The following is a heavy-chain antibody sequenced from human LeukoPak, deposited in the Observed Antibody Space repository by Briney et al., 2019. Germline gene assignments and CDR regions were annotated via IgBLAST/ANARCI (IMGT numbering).Heavy chain of an antibody. D-gene: IGHD5-18*01. J-gene: IGHJ4*02. Sequence: GGSLRLSCAASGFTFSSSAMSWVRQAPGKGLEWVSGISGSGGSTNYADSVKGRFTISRDNSKNTLYLQMNSLRAEDTAVYYCANGGLWLPTRSDWGQGTQVTVSS. CDR2: ISGSGGST. CDR1: GFTFSSSA. CDR3: ANGGLWLPTRSD. V-gene: IGHV3-23*01.